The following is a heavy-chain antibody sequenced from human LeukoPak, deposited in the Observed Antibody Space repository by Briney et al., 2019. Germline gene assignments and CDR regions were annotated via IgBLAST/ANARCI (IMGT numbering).Heavy chain of an antibody. CDR3: ARDLPEGNDAFDI. CDR2: INHSGST. Sequence: SETLSLTCAVYGGSFSGYYWSWIRQPPGKGLEWIGEINHSGSTNYNPSLKSRVTISVDTSKNQFSLKLSSVTAADTAVYYCARDLPEGNDAFDIWGQGTMVTVSS. J-gene: IGHJ3*02. D-gene: IGHD1-14*01. CDR1: GGSFSGYY. V-gene: IGHV4-34*01.